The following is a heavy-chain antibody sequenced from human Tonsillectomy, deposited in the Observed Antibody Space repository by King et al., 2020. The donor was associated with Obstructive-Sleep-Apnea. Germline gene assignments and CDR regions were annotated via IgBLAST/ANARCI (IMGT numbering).Heavy chain of an antibody. Sequence: LQLQESGPGLVKPSETLSLTCTVSGGSISSSTYYWGWIRQPPGKGLEWIGSIYYSGSTYYNPSLKSRVTISVDTSKNQFSLKLSSVTAADTAVYYCATSPTSLYYYGSGSPNYFDYWGQGTLVTVSS. CDR2: IYYSGST. V-gene: IGHV4-39*07. J-gene: IGHJ4*02. CDR1: GGSISSSTYY. CDR3: ATSPTSLYYYGSGSPNYFDY. D-gene: IGHD3-10*01.